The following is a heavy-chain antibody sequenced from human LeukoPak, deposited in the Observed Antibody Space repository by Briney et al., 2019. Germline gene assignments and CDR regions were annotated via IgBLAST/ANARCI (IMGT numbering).Heavy chain of an antibody. V-gene: IGHV4-34*01. CDR3: ARSSGCSSTSCLDY. J-gene: IGHJ4*02. CDR1: GGSFSGYY. D-gene: IGHD2-2*01. Sequence: SETLSLTCAVYGGSFSGYYWSWIRQPPGKGLEWIGEINHSGSTNYNPSLKSRVTISVDTSKNQFSLKLSSVTAADTAVYYCARSSGCSSTSCLDYWGQGTLVTVSS. CDR2: INHSGST.